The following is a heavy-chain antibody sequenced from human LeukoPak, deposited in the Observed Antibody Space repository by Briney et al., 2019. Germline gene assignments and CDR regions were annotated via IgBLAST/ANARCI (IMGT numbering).Heavy chain of an antibody. Sequence: SQTLSLTCTVSGGSISSGSYYWSRIRQPAGKGLEWIGRIYTSGSTNYNPSLKNRVTISVDTSKNQFSLKLSSVTAADTAVYYCAGAFRVVVIEDAFDIWGQGTMVTVSS. J-gene: IGHJ3*02. CDR2: IYTSGST. CDR1: GGSISSGSYY. V-gene: IGHV4-61*02. CDR3: AGAFRVVVIEDAFDI. D-gene: IGHD3-22*01.